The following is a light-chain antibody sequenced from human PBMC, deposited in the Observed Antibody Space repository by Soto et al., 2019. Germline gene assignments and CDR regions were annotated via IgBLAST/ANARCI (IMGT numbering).Light chain of an antibody. V-gene: IGKV1-33*01. CDR3: QQYASLTWT. Sequence: DIQMTQSPSSLSASVGDRVTITCLASQNISIYLTWYQQKLGKAPKLLIYDTSSLGAGVPARFSGSGSGTAFIITINSLQPADLVTYYCQQYASLTWTFGQGTRVEIK. CDR2: DTS. CDR1: QNISIY. J-gene: IGKJ1*01.